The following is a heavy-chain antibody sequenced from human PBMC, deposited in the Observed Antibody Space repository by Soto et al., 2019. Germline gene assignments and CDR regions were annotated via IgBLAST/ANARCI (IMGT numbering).Heavy chain of an antibody. J-gene: IGHJ3*02. D-gene: IGHD3-22*01. Sequence: GASVEASCNAPRYTFTSYNMLSVRPAPHTVLEWMGIINPSGGSTSYAQKFQGRVTMPRDTSTSTVYMELSSLRSEDTAVYYCARDVTGSTYYDGMSGYRGAFASLRQGTMGTFVS. V-gene: IGHV1-46*01. CDR3: ARDVTGSTYYDGMSGYRGAFAS. CDR1: RYTFTSYN. CDR2: INPSGGST.